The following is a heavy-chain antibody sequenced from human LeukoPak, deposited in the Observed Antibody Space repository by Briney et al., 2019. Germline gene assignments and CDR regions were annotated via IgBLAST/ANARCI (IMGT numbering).Heavy chain of an antibody. CDR3: ARASRGTFGVVITAHYYYYMDV. D-gene: IGHD3-3*01. V-gene: IGHV4-61*05. Sequence: SETLSLTCTVSGGSISSSSYYWGWIRQPPGKGLEWIGYIYYSGSTNYNPSLKSRVTISVDTSKNQFSLKLSSVTAADTAVYYCARASRGTFGVVITAHYYYYMDVWGKGTTVTVSS. CDR2: IYYSGST. J-gene: IGHJ6*03. CDR1: GGSISSSSYY.